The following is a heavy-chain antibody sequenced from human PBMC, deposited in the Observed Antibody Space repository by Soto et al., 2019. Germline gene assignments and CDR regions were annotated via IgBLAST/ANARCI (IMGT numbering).Heavy chain of an antibody. D-gene: IGHD3-22*01. J-gene: IGHJ4*02. CDR3: ARARGGYYDY. CDR1: GGSISSSSYY. V-gene: IGHV4-61*05. Sequence: SETLSLTCTVSGGSISSSSYYWGWFRQPPGKGLEWIGYIYYSGSTNYNPSLKSRVTISLDTSKNQFSLKLSSVTAADTAVYYCARARGGYYDYWGQGTLVTVSS. CDR2: IYYSGST.